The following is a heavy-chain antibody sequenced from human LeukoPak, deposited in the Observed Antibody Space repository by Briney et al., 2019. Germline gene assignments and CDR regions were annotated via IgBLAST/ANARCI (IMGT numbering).Heavy chain of an antibody. CDR2: IYYSGST. CDR1: GGSISSSSYY. J-gene: IGHJ4*02. Sequence: PSETLYLTCTVSGGSISSSSYYWGWIRQPPGKGLEWIGSIYYSGSTYYNPSLKSRVTISVDTSKNQFSLKLSSVTAADTAVYYCARHSGSYFYFDYWGQGTLVTVSS. D-gene: IGHD1-26*01. V-gene: IGHV4-39*01. CDR3: ARHSGSYFYFDY.